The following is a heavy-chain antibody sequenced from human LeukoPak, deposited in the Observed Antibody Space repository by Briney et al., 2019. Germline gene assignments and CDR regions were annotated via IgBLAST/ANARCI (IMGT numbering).Heavy chain of an antibody. J-gene: IGHJ4*02. Sequence: GASVKVSCTASGYTFIDYYLYWVRQAPGQGLEYMAWINPKSGDTNYAQNFRGRVTVTRDTSTSTIYMEVTGVRPDDTAVYFCARADGISGDFDYWGQGSLVTVS. V-gene: IGHV1-2*02. CDR2: INPKSGDT. CDR1: GYTFIDYY. CDR3: ARADGISGDFDY. D-gene: IGHD6-13*01.